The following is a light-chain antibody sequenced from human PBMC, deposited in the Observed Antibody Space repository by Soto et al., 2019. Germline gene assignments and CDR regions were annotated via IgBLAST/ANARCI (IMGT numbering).Light chain of an antibody. CDR2: SST. Sequence: DIQMTQSPSSLSASVGDSVTISCRSSQNIDTFLNWYQQKAGEAPKLLIRSSTTLQDGVPSRFTGSGSGTEFALTIGSLQPEDFAYYYCQQSHSAPTFGQGTKV. CDR1: QNIDTF. J-gene: IGKJ1*01. CDR3: QQSHSAPT. V-gene: IGKV1-39*01.